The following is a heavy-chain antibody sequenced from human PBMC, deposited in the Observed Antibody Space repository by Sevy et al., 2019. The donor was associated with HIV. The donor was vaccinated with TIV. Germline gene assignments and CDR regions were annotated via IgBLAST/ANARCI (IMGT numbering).Heavy chain of an antibody. Sequence: GGSLRLSCAASGLSVSDNDMNWVRQAPGKGLELVSVIYSDGRTYYRDSVKGRFTISRDNSKNTLYLHMNNLRPEDTAVYYCARDRYYDASGYYYYYYGMDVWGQGTTVTVSS. D-gene: IGHD3-22*01. V-gene: IGHV3-66*01. CDR1: GLSVSDND. CDR2: IYSDGRT. J-gene: IGHJ6*02. CDR3: ARDRYYDASGYYYYYYGMDV.